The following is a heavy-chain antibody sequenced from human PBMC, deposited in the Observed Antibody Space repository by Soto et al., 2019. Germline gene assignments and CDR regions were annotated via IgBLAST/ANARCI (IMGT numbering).Heavy chain of an antibody. CDR2: LYSGGST. V-gene: IGHV3-66*01. CDR1: GFNVSANY. J-gene: IGHJ6*03. Sequence: EVQLVESGGGLVQPGGSLRVSCAASGFNVSANYVSWVRQTPGTGLEWVSILYSGGSTHYADSVKGRFLISRDNSKNAVHLHITGLTTGDTGLYLCAGAQGFGDYMNVWGTGTTVIVS. D-gene: IGHD3-10*01. CDR3: AGAQGFGDYMNV.